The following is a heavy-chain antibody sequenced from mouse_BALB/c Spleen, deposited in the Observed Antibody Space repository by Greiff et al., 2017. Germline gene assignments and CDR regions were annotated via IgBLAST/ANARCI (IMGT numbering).Heavy chain of an antibody. J-gene: IGHJ4*01. CDR1: GYSFTGYF. D-gene: IGHD1-1*02. Sequence: EVKLQESGPELVKPGASVKISCKASGYSFTGYFMNWVMQSHGKSLEWIGRINPYNGDTFYNQKFKGKATLTVDKSSSTAHMELRSLASEDSAVYYCARGGPYYLYAMDYWGQGTSVTVSS. V-gene: IGHV1-20*02. CDR3: ARGGPYYLYAMDY. CDR2: INPYNGDT.